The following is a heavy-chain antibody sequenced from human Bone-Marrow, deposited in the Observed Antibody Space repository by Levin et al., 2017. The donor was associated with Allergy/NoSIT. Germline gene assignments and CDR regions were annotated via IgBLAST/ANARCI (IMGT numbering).Heavy chain of an antibody. V-gene: IGHV3-11*01. CDR2: ISTSATTI. D-gene: IGHD6-13*01. CDR1: GFTLSDYY. Sequence: GESLKISCAASGFTLSDYYMSWIRQAPGKGLEWVSYISTSATTIYYADSVKGRFTVFKDNAKNSLYLQMNSLRVEDTAVYYCARGAAAGFDYWGQGVLVTVSS. CDR3: ARGAAAGFDY. J-gene: IGHJ4*02.